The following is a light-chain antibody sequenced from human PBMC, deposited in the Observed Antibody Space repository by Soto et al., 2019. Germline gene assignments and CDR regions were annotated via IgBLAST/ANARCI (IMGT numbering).Light chain of an antibody. CDR2: WAS. Sequence: DIVMTQSPDSLAVSLGERATINCTSSQNVLYSSNKXYLAWFQQKPGPPPKLLIYWASTREYGVPDRFSGSGSGTDFTLTISSLQAEDVAVYYCQQYYSTPWTFGQGTKVEIK. CDR3: QQYYSTPWT. CDR1: QNVLYSSNKXY. V-gene: IGKV4-1*01. J-gene: IGKJ1*01.